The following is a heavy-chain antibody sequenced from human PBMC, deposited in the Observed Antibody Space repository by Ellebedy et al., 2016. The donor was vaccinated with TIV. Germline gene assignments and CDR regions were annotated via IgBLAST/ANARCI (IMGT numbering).Heavy chain of an antibody. CDR3: ARDLGSGRYPGH. CDR2: IYPGRSA. CDR1: GGSISGTYTSYY. Sequence: GSLRLXXNVSGGSISGTYTSYYWGWIRQPPGRGLEWIGEIYPGRSANYNPSLKSRVAMSIDESKNGFSLKLSSVTVADTAVYYCARDLGSGRYPGHWGQGTLVTVSS. V-gene: IGHV4-39*07. J-gene: IGHJ4*02. D-gene: IGHD3-10*01.